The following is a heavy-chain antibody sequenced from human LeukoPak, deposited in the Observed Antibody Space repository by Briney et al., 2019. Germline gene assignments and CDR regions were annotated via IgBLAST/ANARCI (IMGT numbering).Heavy chain of an antibody. D-gene: IGHD3-9*01. CDR3: ARTYYDILTGYSQEGYDAFDI. V-gene: IGHV4-39*01. Sequence: PSETLSLTCAVSGGSISSSNWWSWVRQPPGKGLEWIGSIYYSGSTYYNPSLKSRVTISVDTSKNQFSLKLSSVTAADTAVYYCARTYYDILTGYSQEGYDAFDIWGQGTMVTVSS. J-gene: IGHJ3*02. CDR1: GGSISSSNW. CDR2: IYYSGST.